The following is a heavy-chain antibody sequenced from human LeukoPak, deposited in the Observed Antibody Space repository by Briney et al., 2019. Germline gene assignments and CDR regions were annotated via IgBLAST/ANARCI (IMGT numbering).Heavy chain of an antibody. CDR3: ARAEYCSSTSCYSGGRLYSSSAGDY. D-gene: IGHD2-2*01. CDR2: INPNSGGT. Sequence: ASVKVSCKASGYTFTGYYMHWVRQAPGQGLEWMGRINPNSGGTNYAQKFQGRVTMTRDTSISTAYMELRSLRSDDTAVYYCARAEYCSSTSCYSGGRLYSSSAGDYWGQGTLVTVSS. V-gene: IGHV1-2*06. CDR1: GYTFTGYY. J-gene: IGHJ4*02.